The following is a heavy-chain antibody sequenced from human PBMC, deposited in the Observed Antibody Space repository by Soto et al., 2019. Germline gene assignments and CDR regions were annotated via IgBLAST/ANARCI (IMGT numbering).Heavy chain of an antibody. D-gene: IGHD2-8*01. Sequence: EVQLLESGGGLVQSGGSLRLSCAASGFSFSDYDLNWVRQAPGRGLEWVSGISGSGDSTYYADSVKGRFTISRDNPKNTLHLQMNSLRGEDTGVYYCAKVNWCRGCYPRDDGWGQGTLVTVSS. CDR1: GFSFSDYD. CDR3: AKVNWCRGCYPRDDG. V-gene: IGHV3-23*01. J-gene: IGHJ4*02. CDR2: ISGSGDST.